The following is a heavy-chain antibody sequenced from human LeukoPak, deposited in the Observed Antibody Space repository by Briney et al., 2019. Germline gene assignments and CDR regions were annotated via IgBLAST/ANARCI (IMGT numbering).Heavy chain of an antibody. CDR1: GGTFSSYV. Sequence: ASVKVSCKASGGTFSSYVTSWVRQAPGQGLEWMGGIIPIFGTANYAQKFQGRVTITADESTSTAYMELSSLRSEDTAVYYCASGWAYYYMDVWGKGTTVTISS. CDR3: ASGWAYYYMDV. D-gene: IGHD6-19*01. CDR2: IIPIFGTA. J-gene: IGHJ6*03. V-gene: IGHV1-69*13.